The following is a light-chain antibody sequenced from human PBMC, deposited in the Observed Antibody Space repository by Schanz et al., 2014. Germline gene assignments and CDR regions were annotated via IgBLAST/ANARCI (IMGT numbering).Light chain of an antibody. Sequence: DIQMTQSPSSLSASVGDRVTITCRASQTIGSYLNWYQHKSGKAPKLLIYAASTLRAGVPSRFSGSGSGTEFTLTIDSLQPDDFATYYCQQYHSYPITFGGGTKVEIK. J-gene: IGKJ4*01. CDR2: AAS. V-gene: IGKV1-39*01. CDR3: QQYHSYPIT. CDR1: QTIGSY.